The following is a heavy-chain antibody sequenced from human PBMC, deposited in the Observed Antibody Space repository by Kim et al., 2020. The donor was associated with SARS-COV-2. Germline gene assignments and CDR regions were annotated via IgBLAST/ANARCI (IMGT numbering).Heavy chain of an antibody. D-gene: IGHD3-9*01. CDR1: GGSISSYY. CDR3: ARGGDILTGYYNRTDRLKFDY. CDR2: IYYSGST. J-gene: IGHJ4*02. Sequence: SETLSLTCTVSGGSISSYYWSWIRQPPGKGLEWIGYIYYSGSTNYNPSLKSRVTISVDTSKNQFSLKLSSVTAADTAVYYCARGGDILTGYYNRTDRLKFDYWGQGTLVTVSS. V-gene: IGHV4-59*13.